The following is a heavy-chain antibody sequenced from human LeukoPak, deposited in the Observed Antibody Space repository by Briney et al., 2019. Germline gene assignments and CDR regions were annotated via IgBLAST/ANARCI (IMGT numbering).Heavy chain of an antibody. V-gene: IGHV3-30*03. CDR1: GFTFSSYG. J-gene: IGHJ5*02. CDR2: ISYDGSNK. Sequence: HSGGSLRLSCSGSGFTFSSYGMSWVRQAPGKGLEWVAVISYDGSNKYYADSVKGRFTISRDNSKNTLYLQMNSLRAEDTAVYYCARDIGEQWLVHWFDPWGQGTLVTVSS. CDR3: ARDIGEQWLVHWFDP. D-gene: IGHD6-19*01.